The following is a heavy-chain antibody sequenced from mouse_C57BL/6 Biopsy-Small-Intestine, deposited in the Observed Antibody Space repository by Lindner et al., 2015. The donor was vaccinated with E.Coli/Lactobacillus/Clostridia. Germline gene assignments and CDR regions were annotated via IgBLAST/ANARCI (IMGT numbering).Heavy chain of an antibody. J-gene: IGHJ3*01. CDR3: ARDYYGSSYDY. CDR2: ISSGSSTI. CDR1: GFIFSDYG. D-gene: IGHD1-1*01. V-gene: IGHV5-17*01. Sequence: VQLQESGGGLVKPGGSLKLSCAASGFIFSDYGMHWVRQAPEKGLEWVAYISSGSSTIYYADTVKGRFTISRDNAKNTLFLQMTSLRSEDTAMYYCARDYYGSSYDYWGQGTLVTVSA.